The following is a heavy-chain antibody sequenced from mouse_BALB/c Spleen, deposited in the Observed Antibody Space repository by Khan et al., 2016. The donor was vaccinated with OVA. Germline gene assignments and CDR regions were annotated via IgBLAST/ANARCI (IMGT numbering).Heavy chain of an antibody. D-gene: IGHD2-10*01. CDR2: IWSDGST. CDR3: ARQPYYHYYAMDY. Sequence: QMQLEESGPGLVAPSQSLSITCTISGFSLTSYGIYWVRQPPGKGLEWLVVIWSDGSTTYNSTLKSRLSITKDNSKSQIFYKMNSLQTDNTTKYYCARQPYYHYYAMDYWGQGTSVTVSS. V-gene: IGHV2-6-1*01. J-gene: IGHJ4*01. CDR1: GFSLTSYG.